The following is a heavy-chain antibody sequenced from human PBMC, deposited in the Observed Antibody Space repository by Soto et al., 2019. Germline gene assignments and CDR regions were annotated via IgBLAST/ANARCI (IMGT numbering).Heavy chain of an antibody. D-gene: IGHD1-26*01. CDR1: GFRFNSYS. Sequence: EVQLVESGGGLVKPGGSLRVSCEASGFRFNSYSMNWVRQAPQKRLEWVSLIDARSNYIYYADSVKGRFTISRDNARNSLYLQMDSLRVEDTAVYYCVRENEMAGATSAFEYWGQGTPVTVSS. CDR2: IDARSNYI. J-gene: IGHJ4*02. CDR3: VRENEMAGATSAFEY. V-gene: IGHV3-21*02.